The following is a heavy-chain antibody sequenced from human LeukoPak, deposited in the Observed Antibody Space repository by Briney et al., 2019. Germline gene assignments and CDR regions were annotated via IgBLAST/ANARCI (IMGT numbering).Heavy chain of an antibody. CDR3: AILGYDSSGPLEY. CDR1: GYSFTSYW. V-gene: IGHV5-51*01. CDR2: IYPGDSDT. J-gene: IGHJ4*02. Sequence: GESLKISCKGSGYSFTSYWIGWVRQMPGKGLVWMGIIYPGDSDTRYSPSLQGQVTISADKSISTAYLQWSSLKASDTAMYYCAILGYDSSGPLEYWGQGTLVTVSS. D-gene: IGHD3-22*01.